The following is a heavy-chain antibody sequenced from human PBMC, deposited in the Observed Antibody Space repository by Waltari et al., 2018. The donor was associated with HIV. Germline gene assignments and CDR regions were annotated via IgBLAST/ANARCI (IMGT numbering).Heavy chain of an antibody. D-gene: IGHD3-16*02. Sequence: EVQLVESGGGLVEPGGSLRLSCASSAFTFPNSWISWVRQAPGKGLEWVGRVKSKTDGGTTDYGAPVKGRFTISRDDSKNMLFLQMNSLKIEDTAVYYCTSGYRDYWGQGTLVTVSS. J-gene: IGHJ4*02. CDR3: TSGYRDY. CDR1: AFTFPNSW. V-gene: IGHV3-15*05. CDR2: VKSKTDGGTT.